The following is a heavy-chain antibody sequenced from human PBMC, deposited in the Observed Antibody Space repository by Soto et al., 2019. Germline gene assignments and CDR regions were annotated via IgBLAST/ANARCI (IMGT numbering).Heavy chain of an antibody. J-gene: IGHJ5*02. Sequence: SETLSLTCTVSGGSISSSTYYWSWIRHHPGKGLEWIGSFYSSGSIIYNPSLRSRVSITGDMSTNQFSMSLTSVTAADTARYYCARMYSSGSGWFHPWGQGTLVTVSS. CDR3: ARMYSSGSGWFHP. CDR1: GGSISSSTYY. CDR2: FYSSGSI. D-gene: IGHD6-19*01. V-gene: IGHV4-39*01.